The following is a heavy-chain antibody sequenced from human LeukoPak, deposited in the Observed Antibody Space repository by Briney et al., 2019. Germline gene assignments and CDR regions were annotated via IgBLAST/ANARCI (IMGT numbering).Heavy chain of an antibody. CDR3: AKDSGRYYDFWSGYYHFDY. CDR1: GFTFSSYG. CDR2: ISYDGSNK. Sequence: GRSLRLSCAASGFTFSSYGMHWVRQAPGKGLEWVAVISYDGSNKYYADSVKGRFTISRDNSKNTLYLQMNGLRAEDTAVYYCAKDSGRYYDFWSGYYHFDYWGQGTLVTVSS. V-gene: IGHV3-30*18. J-gene: IGHJ4*02. D-gene: IGHD3-3*01.